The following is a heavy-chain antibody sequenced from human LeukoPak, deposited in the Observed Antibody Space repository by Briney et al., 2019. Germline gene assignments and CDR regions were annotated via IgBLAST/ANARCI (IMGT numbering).Heavy chain of an antibody. CDR1: GVSFSGYY. CDR2: INHSGST. Sequence: SETLSLTCSVYGVSFSGYYWSWIPQPPGKGLEWIGEINHSGSTNYNPSLKSRVTISVDTSNNPFSQKLSSVTAEDQAVYYCARRTRAFDIWGEGTMVTVSS. J-gene: IGHJ3*02. CDR3: ARRTRAFDI. D-gene: IGHD2-8*01. V-gene: IGHV4-34*01.